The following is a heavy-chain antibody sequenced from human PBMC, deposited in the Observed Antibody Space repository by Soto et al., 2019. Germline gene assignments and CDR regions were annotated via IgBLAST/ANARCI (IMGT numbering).Heavy chain of an antibody. V-gene: IGHV1-18*04. D-gene: IGHD3-9*01. CDR3: ARDRGRYYDISTGYPPLGADY. CDR1: GYTFTSYG. CDR2: ISAYNGNT. Sequence: GASVKVSCKASGYTFTSYGIGWVRQAPGQGLEWMGWISAYNGNTNYAQKLQGRVTMTTDTSTGTAYMELRSLRSDDTAVYYCARDRGRYYDISTGYPPLGADYWGQGTLVTVSS. J-gene: IGHJ4*02.